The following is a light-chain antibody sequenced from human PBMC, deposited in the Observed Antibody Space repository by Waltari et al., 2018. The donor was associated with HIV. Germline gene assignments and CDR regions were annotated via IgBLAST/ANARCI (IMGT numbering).Light chain of an antibody. V-gene: IGLV3-1*01. CDR2: QDR. CDR3: LAWDSSVV. Sequence: SYELTHSPSVSVSPGQTASITCSGDKLGDKYACWYQQKTGQSPVLVSYQDRQRPSGIPERFSGSQSGNTATLTISGTQGMDEADYYCLAWDSSVVFGGGTKLTVL. CDR1: KLGDKY. J-gene: IGLJ2*01.